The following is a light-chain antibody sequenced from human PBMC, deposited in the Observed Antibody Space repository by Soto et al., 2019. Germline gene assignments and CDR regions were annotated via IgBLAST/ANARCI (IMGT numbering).Light chain of an antibody. Sequence: QSVLTQPASVSGSPGQSITIACTGSSSDIGSYNYVSWYQQHPGKAPKLVIYEVSSRPSGISNRFSGSKSGNTASLTISGLQAEDEADYYCSSYTLSSALLFGGGTKVTVL. J-gene: IGLJ2*01. CDR2: EVS. CDR3: SSYTLSSALL. V-gene: IGLV2-14*01. CDR1: SSDIGSYNY.